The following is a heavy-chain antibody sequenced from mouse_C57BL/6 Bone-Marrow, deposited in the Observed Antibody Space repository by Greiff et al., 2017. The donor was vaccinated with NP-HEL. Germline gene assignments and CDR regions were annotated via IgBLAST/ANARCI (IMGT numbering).Heavy chain of an antibody. D-gene: IGHD2-4*01. CDR1: GFTFSDYG. V-gene: IGHV5-17*01. J-gene: IGHJ1*03. CDR3: ARPYDYDVHWYFDV. Sequence: DVKLVESGGGLVKPGGSLKLSCAASGFTFSDYGMHWVRQAPEKGLEWVAYISSGSSTIYYADTVKGRFTISRDNAKNTLFLQMTSLRSEDTAMYYCARPYDYDVHWYFDVWGTGTTVTVSS. CDR2: ISSGSSTI.